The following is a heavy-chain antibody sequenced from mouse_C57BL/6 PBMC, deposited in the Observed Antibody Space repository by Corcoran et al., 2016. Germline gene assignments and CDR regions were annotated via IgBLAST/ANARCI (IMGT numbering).Heavy chain of an antibody. Sequence: QVQLQQSGPELVKPGASVKISCKASGYTFTDYYINWVKQRPGQGLEWIGWIFPGSGSTYYNEKFKGKATLTVDKSSSTVYMLLSSLTSEDSAVYLCARSLRDSSGLFDYWGQGTTLTVSS. CDR2: IFPGSGST. CDR3: ARSLRDSSGLFDY. CDR1: GYTFTDYY. V-gene: IGHV1-75*01. J-gene: IGHJ2*01. D-gene: IGHD3-2*02.